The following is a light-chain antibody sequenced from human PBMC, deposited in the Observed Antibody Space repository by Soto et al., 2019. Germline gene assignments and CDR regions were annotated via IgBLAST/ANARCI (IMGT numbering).Light chain of an antibody. Sequence: DLQLTQSPSSLSASVGDRVTITCRASQSIRYSLNWYQQRPGEAPKVLIYGASNLQSGVPPRFSGSGSVTDFALTISSLQPEDFATYYCHQTAGSLTWTFGQGTRVEAK. CDR2: GAS. CDR1: QSIRYS. V-gene: IGKV1-39*01. CDR3: HQTAGSLTWT. J-gene: IGKJ1*01.